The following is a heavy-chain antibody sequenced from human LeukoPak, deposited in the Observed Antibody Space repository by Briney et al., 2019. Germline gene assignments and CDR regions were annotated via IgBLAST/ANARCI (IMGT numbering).Heavy chain of an antibody. CDR3: VRDFRSADY. Sequence: PGGSLRLSCAASGFTFSNYWMHWVRQAPGKGLVWVSRISSDESSTTYADSVKGRFTISRDNARNTVYLQMNSLRVEDTAVYYCVRDFRSADYWGQGTLVTVSS. CDR1: GFTFSNYW. J-gene: IGHJ4*02. V-gene: IGHV3-74*01. CDR2: ISSDESST.